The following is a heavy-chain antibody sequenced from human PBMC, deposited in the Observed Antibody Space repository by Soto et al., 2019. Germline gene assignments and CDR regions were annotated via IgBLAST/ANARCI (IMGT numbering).Heavy chain of an antibody. J-gene: IGHJ4*02. V-gene: IGHV4-31*03. CDR3: ARVLNSYGNYFDY. Sequence: SETLSLTCTVSGGSISSGGYYWSWIRQHPGKGLEWIGYIYYSGSTYYNPSLKSRVTISVDTSKNQFSLKLSSVTAADTAVYSCARVLNSYGNYFDYWGQGTLVTVYS. D-gene: IGHD5-18*01. CDR2: IYYSGST. CDR1: GGSISSGGYY.